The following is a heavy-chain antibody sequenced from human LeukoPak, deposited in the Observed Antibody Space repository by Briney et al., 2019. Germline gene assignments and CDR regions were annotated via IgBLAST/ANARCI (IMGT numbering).Heavy chain of an antibody. J-gene: IGHJ4*02. CDR1: GFTFSSYA. CDR2: ISGSGGST. D-gene: IGHD3-3*01. CDR3: AKDFRNYDFWIGPFDY. Sequence: PGGSLRLSCAASGFTFSSYAMSWVRQAPGKGLEWVSAISGSGGSTYYADSVKGRFTISRDNSKNTLYLQMNSLRAEDTAVYYCAKDFRNYDFWIGPFDYWGQGTLVTVSS. V-gene: IGHV3-23*01.